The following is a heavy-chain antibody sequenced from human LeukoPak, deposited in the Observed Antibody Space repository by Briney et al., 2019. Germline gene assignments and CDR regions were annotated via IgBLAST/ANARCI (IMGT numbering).Heavy chain of an antibody. Sequence: GGSLRLSCAASGFTFSSYSVTWVRQAPGKGLEWVSSISFSDDGAYYADSVRGRFTISRDNSKSTLYLQMSSLRAEDTAVYYCARGGISQAGQLGFWGQGTLVTVSS. D-gene: IGHD6-13*01. CDR1: GFTFSSYS. V-gene: IGHV3-23*01. J-gene: IGHJ4*02. CDR3: ARGGISQAGQLGF. CDR2: ISFSDDGA.